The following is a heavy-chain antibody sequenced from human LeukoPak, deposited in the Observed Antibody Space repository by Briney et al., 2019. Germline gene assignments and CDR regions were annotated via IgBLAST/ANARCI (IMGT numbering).Heavy chain of an antibody. CDR2: ISSSSSTI. CDR3: ARDLVGATFAD. D-gene: IGHD1-26*01. J-gene: IGHJ4*02. CDR1: GFTFSSYS. V-gene: IGHV3-48*01. Sequence: PGGSLRLSCAASGFTFSSYSMNWVRQAPGKGLEWVSYISSSSSTIYYADSVKGRFTISRDNAKNSLYLQMNSLRAEDTAVYYCARDLVGATFADWGQGTLVTVSS.